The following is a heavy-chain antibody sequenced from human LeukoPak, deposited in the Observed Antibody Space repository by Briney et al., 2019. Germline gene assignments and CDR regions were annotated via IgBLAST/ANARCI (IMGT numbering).Heavy chain of an antibody. D-gene: IGHD2-21*02. CDR1: GGSVRRDGNF. CDR3: ARHGECIGDCYRN. Sequence: KPSETLSLICTVSGGSVRRDGNFWGWIRQPPGKGLEWIGTISHGGKTYYNPSLKSRVTLSVETTKNQFFLNLSSVTGADTAFYYYARHGECIGDCYRNWGQGTLVTVYS. CDR2: ISHGGKT. J-gene: IGHJ4*02. V-gene: IGHV4-39*01.